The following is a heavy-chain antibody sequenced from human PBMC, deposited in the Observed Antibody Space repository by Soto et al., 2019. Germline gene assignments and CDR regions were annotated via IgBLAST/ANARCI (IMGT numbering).Heavy chain of an antibody. CDR1: GFSLSTSGVG. V-gene: IGHV2-5*02. CDR2: IYWDDDK. J-gene: IGHJ5*02. D-gene: IGHD4-4*01. Sequence: SGPTLVNPRQTLTLTCTFSGFSLSTSGVGVGWIRQPPGKALEWLALIYWDDDKRYSPSLKSGLTITKDTSKIKVVLKMTNMDPVDKDTYYCGHVTKVTTNWFDPRGQRNLVTVSS. CDR3: GHVTKVTTNWFDP.